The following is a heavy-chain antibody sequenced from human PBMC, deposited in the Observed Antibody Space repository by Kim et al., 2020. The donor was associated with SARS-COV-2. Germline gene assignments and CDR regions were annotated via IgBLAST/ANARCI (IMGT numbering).Heavy chain of an antibody. V-gene: IGHV3-11*05. CDR3: ARDGDDYGGNYYFDY. Sequence: DSVQGRLPTYRDNAKNSLYLQMNSLRAEDTAVYYCARDGDDYGGNYYFDYWGQGTLVTVSS. D-gene: IGHD4-17*01. J-gene: IGHJ4*02.